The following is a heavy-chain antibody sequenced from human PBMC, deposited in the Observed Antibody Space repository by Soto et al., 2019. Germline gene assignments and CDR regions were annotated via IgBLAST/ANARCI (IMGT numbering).Heavy chain of an antibody. CDR3: ARDGFGRYDGSGSEAFDI. CDR2: IYISGTT. CDR1: GFAVSDKY. D-gene: IGHD3-10*01. Sequence: EVQLVESGGDLVQPGGSLRLSCAASGFAVSDKYMNWVRQAPGKGLEWVSVIYISGTTYYADSVKGRFTISRDNFKNTLYLQMNSLRAEDTAMYYCARDGFGRYDGSGSEAFDIWGQGTMVTVSS. J-gene: IGHJ3*02. V-gene: IGHV3-53*01.